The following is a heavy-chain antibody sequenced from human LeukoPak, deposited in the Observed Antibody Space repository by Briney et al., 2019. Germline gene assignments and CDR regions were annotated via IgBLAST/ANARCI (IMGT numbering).Heavy chain of an antibody. CDR1: GGSISGYY. Sequence: KPSETLSLTCSVSGGSISGYYWSWIRQSPGKRLEWIAYIYYSGNTNYNPSLKSRVNISVDTSKNQFSLKLSSVTAADTAVYDCARVAYFYGSGSYCFDYWGQGTRVTVSS. CDR2: IYYSGNT. J-gene: IGHJ4*02. V-gene: IGHV4-59*01. CDR3: ARVAYFYGSGSYCFDY. D-gene: IGHD3-10*01.